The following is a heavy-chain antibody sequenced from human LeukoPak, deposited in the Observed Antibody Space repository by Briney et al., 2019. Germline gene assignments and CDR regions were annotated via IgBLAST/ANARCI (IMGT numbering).Heavy chain of an antibody. CDR3: ARDPSGSFFNWFDP. CDR2: IYYSGGT. V-gene: IGHV4-59*01. J-gene: IGHJ5*02. D-gene: IGHD1-26*01. Sequence: PSETLSLTCTVSGGSISSYYWSWIWQPPGKGLEWIGYIYYSGGTNYNPSLQSRVTISVDTSKNQFSLKLSSVTAADTAVYYCARDPSGSFFNWFDPWGQGTLVTVSS. CDR1: GGSISSYY.